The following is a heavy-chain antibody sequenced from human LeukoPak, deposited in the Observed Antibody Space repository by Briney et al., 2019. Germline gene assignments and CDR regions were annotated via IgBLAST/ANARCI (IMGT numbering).Heavy chain of an antibody. CDR2: ISSNGGST. CDR3: VKALGYCSGGSCLAFDI. J-gene: IGHJ3*02. V-gene: IGHV3-64D*06. CDR1: GFTFSNYA. Sequence: GGSLRLSCSAFGFTFSNYAMHWVRQGPGKGLEYVSAISSNGGSTYYADSVKGRFTISRDNSKNTLYLQMSSLRTEDTAVYYCVKALGYCSGGSCLAFDIWGQGTMVTVSS. D-gene: IGHD2-15*01.